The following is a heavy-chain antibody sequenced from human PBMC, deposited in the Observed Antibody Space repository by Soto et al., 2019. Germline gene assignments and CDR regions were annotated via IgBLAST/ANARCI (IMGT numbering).Heavy chain of an antibody. J-gene: IGHJ4*02. Sequence: ESGPTLVNPTQTLTLTCTFYGLSLSTSGMCVSWIRQPPGKALEWLARIDWDDDKYYSTSLKTRLTISKDTSKNQVVLTMTNMDPVDTATYYCARRPMATMGFDYWGQGTLVTVSS. CDR3: ARRPMATMGFDY. CDR2: IDWDDDK. V-gene: IGHV2-70*11. D-gene: IGHD5-12*01. CDR1: GLSLSTSGMC.